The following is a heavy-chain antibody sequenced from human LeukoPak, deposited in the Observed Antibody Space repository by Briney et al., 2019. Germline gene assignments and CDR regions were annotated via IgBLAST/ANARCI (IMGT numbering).Heavy chain of an antibody. CDR1: GGSISSGGYS. V-gene: IGHV4-30-4*07. D-gene: IGHD5-24*01. J-gene: IGHJ4*02. Sequence: SETLSLTCAVSGGSISSGGYSWSWIRQPPGKGLEWIGYIYYSGSTYYNPSLKSRVTISVDTSKNQFSLKLSSVTAADTAVYYCARGPADYNKLKPGDRDGYNYKSKRTPFDYWGQGTLVTVSS. CDR3: ARGPADYNKLKPGDRDGYNYKSKRTPFDY. CDR2: IYYSGST.